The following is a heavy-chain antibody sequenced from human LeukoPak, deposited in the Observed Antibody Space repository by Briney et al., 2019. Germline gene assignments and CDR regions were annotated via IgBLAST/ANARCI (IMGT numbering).Heavy chain of an antibody. CDR1: GFSFSTYA. CDR2: VNGNGGST. CDR3: AREVVGASSGDY. Sequence: GGSLRLSCAASGFSFSTYAMSWVRQAPGKGLEWVSGVNGNGGSTSYADSVKGRFTISRDNAKNSLYLQMNSLRAEDTAVYYCAREVVGASSGDYWGQGTLVTVSS. J-gene: IGHJ4*02. V-gene: IGHV3-23*01. D-gene: IGHD1-26*01.